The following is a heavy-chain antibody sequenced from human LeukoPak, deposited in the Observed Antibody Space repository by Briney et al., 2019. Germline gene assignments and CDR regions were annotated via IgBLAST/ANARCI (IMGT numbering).Heavy chain of an antibody. CDR1: GYTFTSYG. V-gene: IGHV1-18*01. D-gene: IGHD3-22*01. Sequence: GASVKVSCMASGYTFTSYGISWVRQAPGQGLEWMGWISAYNGNTNYAQKLQGRVTMTTDTSTSTAYMELRSLRSDDTAVYYCARDYYDSSGYFGPRCCWGQGTLVTVSS. CDR2: ISAYNGNT. J-gene: IGHJ4*02. CDR3: ARDYYDSSGYFGPRCC.